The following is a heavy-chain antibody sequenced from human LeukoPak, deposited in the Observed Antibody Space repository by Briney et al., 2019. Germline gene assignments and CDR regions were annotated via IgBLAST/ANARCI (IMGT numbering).Heavy chain of an antibody. V-gene: IGHV3-30*01. CDR3: ARGVPAVTTASFDY. CDR1: GFAFSTYT. J-gene: IGHJ4*02. CDR2: VSSGGSHE. Sequence: PGRSLRLSCAASGFAFSTYTMHWVRQAPGKGLEWVAVVSSGGSHEFYADSVKGRFTVSRDNSNNTLYLQMNSLRAEDTAVYYCARGVPAVTTASFDYWGQGTLVTVSS. D-gene: IGHD2-2*01.